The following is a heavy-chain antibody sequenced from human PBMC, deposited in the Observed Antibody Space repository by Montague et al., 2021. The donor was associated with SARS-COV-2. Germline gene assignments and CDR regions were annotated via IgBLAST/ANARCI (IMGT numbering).Heavy chain of an antibody. D-gene: IGHD4-17*01. V-gene: IGHV4-30-2*01. J-gene: IGHJ4*02. Sequence: TLSLTCGVSGGFVSSAGYSWYWIREPPGKGLEWIGHVHHSGNSYYNPSLKSRVTISRDGPKNQFSLKVTSVTAADTAVYYCASYRDYGDYFWGQGALVTVAS. CDR2: VHHSGNS. CDR3: ASYRDYGDYF. CDR1: GGFVSSAGYS.